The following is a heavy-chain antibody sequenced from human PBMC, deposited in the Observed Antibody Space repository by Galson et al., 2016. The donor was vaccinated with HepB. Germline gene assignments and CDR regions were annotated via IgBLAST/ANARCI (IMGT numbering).Heavy chain of an antibody. J-gene: IGHJ4*02. CDR3: ARFSGRYNGDFDY. CDR2: ISNDGSIK. D-gene: IGHD1-26*01. Sequence: SLRLSCAASGFTFRNYGMHWVRQAPGKGLEWVALISNDGSIKYYADSVKGRFTISRDNSKNTLYLQMNSLRAEDTAVYYCARFSGRYNGDFDYWGQGTLVTVSS. V-gene: IGHV3-30*03. CDR1: GFTFRNYG.